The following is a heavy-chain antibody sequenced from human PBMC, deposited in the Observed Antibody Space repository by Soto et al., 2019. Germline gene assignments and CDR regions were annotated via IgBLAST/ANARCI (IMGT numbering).Heavy chain of an antibody. CDR2: ISYDGSNK. J-gene: IGHJ4*02. V-gene: IGHV3-30-3*01. CDR1: GFTFSSYA. Sequence: PGGSLRLSCAASGFTFSSYAMHWVRQAPGKGLEWVAVISYDGSNKYYADSVKGRFTISRDNSKNTLYLQMNSLRAEDTAVYYCARDRLSSRYYDSSGYYPTVYYWGQGTLVTVSS. CDR3: ARDRLSSRYYDSSGYYPTVYY. D-gene: IGHD3-22*01.